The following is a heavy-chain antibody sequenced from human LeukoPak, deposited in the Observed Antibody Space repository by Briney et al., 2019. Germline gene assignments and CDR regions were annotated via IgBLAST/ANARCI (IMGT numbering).Heavy chain of an antibody. CDR3: ARGARGSDY. Sequence: SETLSLTCTVSGASITSYYWTWFRQPPGKGLEWIGHIYSSGSTNYNPSLKSRVTISVDKSKNQFSLKLSSVTAADTAVYYCARGARGSDYWGQGTLVTVSS. CDR2: IYSSGST. D-gene: IGHD1-26*01. V-gene: IGHV4-59*01. J-gene: IGHJ4*02. CDR1: GASITSYY.